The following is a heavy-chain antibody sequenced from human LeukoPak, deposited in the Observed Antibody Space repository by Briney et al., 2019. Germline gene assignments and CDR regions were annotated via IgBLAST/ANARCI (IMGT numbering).Heavy chain of an antibody. D-gene: IGHD3-3*01. Sequence: ASVKVSCKASGYTFTGYYMHWVRQAPGQGLEWMGWINPNSGGTNYAQKFQGRVTMTRDTSISTAYMELSRLRSDDTAVYYCARAGYYFWSGYSSFDYWGQGTLVTVSS. V-gene: IGHV1-2*02. J-gene: IGHJ4*02. CDR2: INPNSGGT. CDR3: ARAGYYFWSGYSSFDY. CDR1: GYTFTGYY.